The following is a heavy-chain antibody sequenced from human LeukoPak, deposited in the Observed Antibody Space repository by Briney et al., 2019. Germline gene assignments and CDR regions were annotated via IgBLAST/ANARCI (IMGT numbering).Heavy chain of an antibody. Sequence: GGSLRLLCAASGLTFSSYAMHWVRQAPGKGLEWVAVISYDGSNKYYADSVKGRFTISRDNSKNTLYLQMNSLRAEDTAVYYCARDGYYDFWSRYYTYASFDYWGQGTLVTVSS. CDR1: GLTFSSYA. V-gene: IGHV3-30-3*01. D-gene: IGHD3-3*01. CDR2: ISYDGSNK. J-gene: IGHJ4*02. CDR3: ARDGYYDFWSRYYTYASFDY.